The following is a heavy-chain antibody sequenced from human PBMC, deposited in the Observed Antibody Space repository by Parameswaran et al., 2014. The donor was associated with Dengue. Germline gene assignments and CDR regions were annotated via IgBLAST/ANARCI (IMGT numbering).Heavy chain of an antibody. CDR1: GGSISSSNW. J-gene: IGHJ6*02. D-gene: IGHD1-1*01. CDR3: ARDGVGYNWNDRYYYGMDV. Sequence: ASETLSLTCAVSGGSISSSNWWSWVRQPPGKGLEWIGEIYHSGSTNYNPSLKSRVTISVDKSKNQFSLKLSSVTAADTAVYYCARDGVGYNWNDRYYYGMDVWGQGTTVTVSS. V-gene: IGHV4-4*02. CDR2: IYHSGST.